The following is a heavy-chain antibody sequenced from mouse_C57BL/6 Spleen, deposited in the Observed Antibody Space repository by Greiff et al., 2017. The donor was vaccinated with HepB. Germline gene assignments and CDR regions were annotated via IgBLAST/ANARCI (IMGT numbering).Heavy chain of an antibody. CDR2: IDPETGGT. Sequence: QVQLQQSGAELVRPGASVTLSCKASGYTFTDYEMHWVKQTPVHGLEWIGAIDPETGGTAYNQKFKGKAILTADKSSSTAYMELRSLTSEDSAVYYCTRKRITTVVAHWYFDVWGTGTTVTVSS. CDR3: TRKRITTVVAHWYFDV. J-gene: IGHJ1*03. D-gene: IGHD1-1*01. CDR1: GYTFTDYE. V-gene: IGHV1-15*01.